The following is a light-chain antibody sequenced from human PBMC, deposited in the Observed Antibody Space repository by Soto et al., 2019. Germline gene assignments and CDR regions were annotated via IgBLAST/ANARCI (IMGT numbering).Light chain of an antibody. Sequence: DIQMTQSPSSLSASVGDRVTITCRASQGINNNLAWYQQKPGKVPKVLIYAASTLQSGVPSRFSGSGSGTDFTLTISTLKPEDVETYYCQKYNSAPLTFGGGTKVEIK. CDR2: AAS. CDR3: QKYNSAPLT. V-gene: IGKV1-27*01. J-gene: IGKJ4*01. CDR1: QGINNN.